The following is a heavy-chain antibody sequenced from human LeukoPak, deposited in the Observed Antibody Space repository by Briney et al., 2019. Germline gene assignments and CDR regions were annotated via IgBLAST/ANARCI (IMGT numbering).Heavy chain of an antibody. Sequence: GESLKISCKGSGYSFTSYCISWVRQMPGKGLEWMGKIDPSDSYTNYSPSFQGHVTISADKSISTAYLQWSSLKASDTAMYYCARSARGYIYGIDYWGQGTLVTVSS. CDR3: ARSARGYIYGIDY. CDR1: GYSFTSYC. CDR2: IDPSDSYT. J-gene: IGHJ4*02. V-gene: IGHV5-10-1*01. D-gene: IGHD5-18*01.